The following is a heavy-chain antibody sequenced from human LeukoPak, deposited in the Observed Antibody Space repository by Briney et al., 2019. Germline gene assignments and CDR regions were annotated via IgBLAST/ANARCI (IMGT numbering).Heavy chain of an antibody. J-gene: IGHJ4*02. CDR1: GFTFSSYW. CDR3: ASFLWFGELFDFDY. D-gene: IGHD3-10*01. CDR2: INSDGSTT. Sequence: GGSLRLSCAASGFTFSSYWMHWVRQAPGKGLVWVSRINSDGSTTTYADSVEGRFTISRDNAKNTLYLQMNSLRAEDTAVYYCASFLWFGELFDFDYWGQGTLVTVSS. V-gene: IGHV3-74*01.